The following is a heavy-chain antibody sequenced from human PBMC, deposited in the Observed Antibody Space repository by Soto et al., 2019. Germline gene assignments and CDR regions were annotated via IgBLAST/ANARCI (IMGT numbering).Heavy chain of an antibody. CDR3: ARHRGPAPVY. J-gene: IGHJ4*02. Sequence: ASETLSLTCTVSGGSISGYYWTWIRQPPGKGLEWVGSLFYGGTTDYNPSPKSRLTMSLDTSKNHFSLKLRSVTAADTAVYYCARHRGPAPVYWGQGTLVTVSS. CDR2: LFYGGTT. D-gene: IGHD3-10*01. V-gene: IGHV4-39*01. CDR1: GGSISGYY.